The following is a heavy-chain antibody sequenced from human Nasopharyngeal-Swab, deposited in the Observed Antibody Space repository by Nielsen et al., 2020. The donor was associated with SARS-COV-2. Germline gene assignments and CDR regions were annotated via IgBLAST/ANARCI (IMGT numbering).Heavy chain of an antibody. V-gene: IGHV3-53*01. Sequence: GESLKISCAASGFTFDDYAMHWVRQAPGKGLEWVSVIYSGGSTYYADSVKGRFTISRDNSKNTLYLQMNSLRAEDTAVYYCARDSGDYVWGSYRHWYGMDVWGQGTTVTVSS. J-gene: IGHJ6*02. D-gene: IGHD3-16*02. CDR2: IYSGGST. CDR3: ARDSGDYVWGSYRHWYGMDV. CDR1: GFTFDDYA.